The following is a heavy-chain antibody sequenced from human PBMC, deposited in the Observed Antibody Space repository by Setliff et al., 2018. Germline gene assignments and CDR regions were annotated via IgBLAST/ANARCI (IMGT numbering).Heavy chain of an antibody. D-gene: IGHD3-10*01. V-gene: IGHV1-69*05. Sequence: SVKVSCKASGGTFRSYGISWVRQAPGQGLEWMGGIIPNFGTTSYAQKFQGRVTITTDESTNTAYMELSSLRSDDTAVFYCARASRFGTVVYKGDYYMDVWGKGTTVTVSS. CDR2: IIPNFGTT. CDR3: ARASRFGTVVYKGDYYMDV. J-gene: IGHJ6*03. CDR1: GGTFRSYG.